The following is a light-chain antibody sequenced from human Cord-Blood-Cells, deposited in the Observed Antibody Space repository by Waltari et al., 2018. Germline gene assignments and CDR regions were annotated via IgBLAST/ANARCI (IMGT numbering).Light chain of an antibody. Sequence: QSVLTQPPSASGTPGHRLTISCSGSRSNIGSNYVYWYQQLPGTAPKLLIYRNNQRPSGGPDRFSGSKSGTSASLAISGLRSEDEADYYCAAWDDSLSGRVFGGGTKLTVL. V-gene: IGLV1-47*01. CDR2: RNN. CDR3: AAWDDSLSGRV. CDR1: RSNIGSNY. J-gene: IGLJ3*02.